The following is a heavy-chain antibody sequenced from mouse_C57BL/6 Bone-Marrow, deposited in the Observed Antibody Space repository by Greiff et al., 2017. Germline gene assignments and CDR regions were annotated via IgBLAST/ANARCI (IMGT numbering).Heavy chain of an antibody. CDR2: IYPRDGST. V-gene: IGHV1-78*01. CDR1: GYTFTDHT. J-gene: IGHJ2*01. D-gene: IGHD1-1*01. CDR3: ARLGDYGSSYRYFDY. Sequence: HVQLQQSDAELVKPGASVKISCKVSGYTFTDHTIHWMKQRPEQGLEWIGYIYPRDGSTKYNEKFKGKATLTADKSSSTAYMQLNSLTSEDSAVYFCARLGDYGSSYRYFDYWGQGTTLTVSS.